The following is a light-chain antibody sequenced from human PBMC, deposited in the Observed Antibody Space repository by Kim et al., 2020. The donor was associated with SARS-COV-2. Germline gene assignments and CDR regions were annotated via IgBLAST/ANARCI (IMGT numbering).Light chain of an antibody. V-gene: IGLV6-57*03. CDR2: EDD. J-gene: IGLJ3*02. CDR1: SGSIASNY. CDR3: QSYDSSNVV. Sequence: NFMLTQPHSVSESPGKTVTISCTRSSGSIASNYVQWSQQRPGSAPSTVIYEDDQRPSGVPDRFSGSIDSSSNSAYLTISGLKTEDEADYYCQSYDSSNVVFGGGTQLTVL.